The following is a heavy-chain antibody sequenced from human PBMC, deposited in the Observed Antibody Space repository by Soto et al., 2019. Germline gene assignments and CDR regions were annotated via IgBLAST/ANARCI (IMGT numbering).Heavy chain of an antibody. D-gene: IGHD2-2*01. CDR3: ARGYCSSTSCAFDI. J-gene: IGHJ3*02. V-gene: IGHV3-21*01. CDR1: GFTFSSYS. Sequence: PGGSLRLSCAASGFTFSSYSMNWVLQAPGKGLEWVSSISSSSSYIYYADSVKGRFTISRDNAKNSLYLQMNSLRAEDTAVYYCARGYCSSTSCAFDIWGQGTMVTVSS. CDR2: ISSSSSYI.